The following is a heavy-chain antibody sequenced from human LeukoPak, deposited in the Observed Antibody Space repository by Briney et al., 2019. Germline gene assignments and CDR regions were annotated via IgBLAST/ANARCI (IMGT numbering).Heavy chain of an antibody. D-gene: IGHD6-13*01. V-gene: IGHV1-69*04. J-gene: IGHJ5*02. CDR1: GGTFSSYA. Sequence: GSSVKVSCKASGGTFSSYAISWVRQAPGQGLEWMGRIILILGIANYAQKFQGRVTITADKSTSTAYMELSSLRSEDTAVYYCARAYGSSWSNWFDPWGQGTLVTVSS. CDR3: ARAYGSSWSNWFDP. CDR2: IILILGIA.